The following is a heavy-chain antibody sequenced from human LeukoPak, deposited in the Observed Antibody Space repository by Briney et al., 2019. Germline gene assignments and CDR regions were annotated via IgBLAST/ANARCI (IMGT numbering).Heavy chain of an antibody. D-gene: IGHD3-10*01. CDR3: AGDLHYYGSGSYYSIDY. V-gene: IGHV1-46*01. CDR2: INPSGGST. CDR1: GYTFTSYY. Sequence: ASVKVSCKASGYTFTSYYMHWVRQAPGQGLEWMGIINPSGGSTSYAQKFQGRVTMTRDTSTSTVYMELSSLRSEDTAVYYCAGDLHYYGSGSYYSIDYWGQGTLVTVSS. J-gene: IGHJ4*02.